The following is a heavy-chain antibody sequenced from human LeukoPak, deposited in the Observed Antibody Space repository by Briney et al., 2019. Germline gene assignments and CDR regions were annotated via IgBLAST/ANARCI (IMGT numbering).Heavy chain of an antibody. CDR1: GGSISSYY. CDR2: IYYSGST. J-gene: IGHJ4*02. D-gene: IGHD5-24*01. Sequence: SETLSLTCTVSGGSISSYYWSWIRQPPGKGLEWIGSIYYSGSTYYNPSLKSRVTISVDTSKNQFSLKLSSVTAADTAVYYCARVIEGWLQSDYWGQGTLVTVSS. V-gene: IGHV4-39*07. CDR3: ARVIEGWLQSDY.